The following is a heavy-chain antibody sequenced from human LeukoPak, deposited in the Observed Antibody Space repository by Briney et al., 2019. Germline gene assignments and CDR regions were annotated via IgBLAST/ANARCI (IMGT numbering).Heavy chain of an antibody. CDR2: IYYSGST. CDR3: ATQAADGPRTPYYYYMDV. Sequence: SETLSLTCTVSGVSISFYYWSWIRQPPGKGLEWIGYIYYSGSTNYNPSLKSRVTISVDTSKNQFSLKLSSVTAADTAVYYCATQAADGPRTPYYYYMDVWGKGTTVTVSS. D-gene: IGHD6-13*01. V-gene: IGHV4-59*01. CDR1: GVSISFYY. J-gene: IGHJ6*03.